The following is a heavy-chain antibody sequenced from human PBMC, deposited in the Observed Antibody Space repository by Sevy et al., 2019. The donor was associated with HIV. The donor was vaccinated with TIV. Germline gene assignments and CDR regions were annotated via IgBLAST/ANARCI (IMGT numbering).Heavy chain of an antibody. D-gene: IGHD1-26*01. CDR1: GFIFSNFA. CDR3: ARGENNDEFFQY. Sequence: GGSLRLSCAASGFIFSNFAMHWVRQAPGKGLEWVAVTSYDGSHNYYADSVKGRFTVSRDNSRNILSLEMNSLRRDDTAVYYSARGENNDEFFQYWGQGTLVTVSS. CDR2: TSYDGSHN. J-gene: IGHJ1*01. V-gene: IGHV3-30*04.